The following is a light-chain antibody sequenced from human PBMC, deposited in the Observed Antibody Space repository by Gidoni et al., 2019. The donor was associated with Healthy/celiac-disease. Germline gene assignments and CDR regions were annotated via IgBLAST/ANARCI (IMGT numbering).Light chain of an antibody. V-gene: IGKV1-5*01. J-gene: IGKJ2*01. CDR1: QSISSW. CDR3: QQYNSYSPYT. Sequence: DIQMTQSPSTLSASVGDRVTITCRARQSISSWLAWYQQKPGKAPKLLIYDASSLESGGPSRVSGSGSGTEFTLTISILQPDDFATYYCQQYNSYSPYTFGQGTKLEIK. CDR2: DAS.